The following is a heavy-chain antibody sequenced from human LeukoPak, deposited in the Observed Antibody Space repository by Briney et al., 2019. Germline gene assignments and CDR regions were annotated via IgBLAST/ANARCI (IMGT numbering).Heavy chain of an antibody. Sequence: PSQTLSLTCTVSGGSISSGDYYWRWLRQPPGTGLEWIGYIYYSGSTYYNPSLKSRVTISVDTSKNQFSLKLSSVTAADTAVYYCARVLWFGDLYYFDYWGQGTLVTVSS. D-gene: IGHD3-10*01. CDR2: IYYSGST. J-gene: IGHJ4*02. CDR1: GGSISSGDYY. V-gene: IGHV4-30-4*01. CDR3: ARVLWFGDLYYFDY.